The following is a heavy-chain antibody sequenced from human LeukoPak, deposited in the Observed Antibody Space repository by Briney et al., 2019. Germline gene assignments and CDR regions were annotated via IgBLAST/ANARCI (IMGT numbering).Heavy chain of an antibody. CDR1: GGSISSYY. CDR2: IYTSGST. V-gene: IGHV4-4*07. J-gene: IGHJ4*02. D-gene: IGHD6-19*01. CDR3: ARWVIAVAGDYFDY. Sequence: PSETLSLTXTVSGGSISSYYRSWIGQPAGKGLEWVGRIYTSGSTNYNPSLKSRVTMSVDTSKNQFSLKLSSVTAADTAVYYCARWVIAVAGDYFDYWGQGTLVTVSS.